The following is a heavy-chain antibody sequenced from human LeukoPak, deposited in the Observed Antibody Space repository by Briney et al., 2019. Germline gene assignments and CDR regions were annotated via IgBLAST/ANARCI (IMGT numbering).Heavy chain of an antibody. J-gene: IGHJ4*02. V-gene: IGHV3-7*01. CDR2: IKHDGTEK. CDR1: GITFNLYW. CDR3: ARDRDWGCSYCSY. Sequence: GGSLRLSCAASGITFNLYWMTWVRQAPGKGLEWVANIKHDGTEKYYVDSVKGRFTISRDNARNSLSLQMNGLRVEDTAVYYCARDRDWGCSYCSYWGQGTLVTVSS. D-gene: IGHD7-27*01.